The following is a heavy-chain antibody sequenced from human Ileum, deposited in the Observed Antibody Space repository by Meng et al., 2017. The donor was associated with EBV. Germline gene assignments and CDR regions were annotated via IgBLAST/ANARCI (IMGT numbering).Heavy chain of an antibody. V-gene: IGHV4-34*01. D-gene: IGHD6-13*01. Sequence: QVQLQQWGPGLLNPSETLALTCAVYGGSFSGYYWTQIRQPPGKGLERIGEINHSGSTNYNPSLKSRVTISVDKNQFSLKLSSVTAADTAVYYCARGFYTYGSSCFDYWGQGTLVTVSS. CDR1: GGSFSGYY. CDR2: INHSGST. J-gene: IGHJ4*02. CDR3: ARGFYTYGSSCFDY.